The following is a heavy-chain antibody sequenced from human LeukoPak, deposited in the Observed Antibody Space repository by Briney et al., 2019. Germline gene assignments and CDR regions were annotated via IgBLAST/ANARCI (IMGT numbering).Heavy chain of an antibody. J-gene: IGHJ4*02. Sequence: ASVKVSCKASGYTFTGYYMHWVRQAPGQGLEWMGWINPNSGGTNYAQKFQGRVTMTRDTSINTAYMELSGLRSDDTAVYYCARDSRGYYDSGNYFITLYWGQGTLVTVSS. CDR1: GYTFTGYY. CDR3: ARDSRGYYDSGNYFITLY. V-gene: IGHV1-2*02. D-gene: IGHD3-10*01. CDR2: INPNSGGT.